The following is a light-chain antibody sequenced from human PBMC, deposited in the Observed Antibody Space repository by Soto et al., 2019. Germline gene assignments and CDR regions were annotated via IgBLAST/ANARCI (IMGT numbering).Light chain of an antibody. J-gene: IGKJ2*01. Sequence: EIVLTQSPATLSVSPGERAALSCRASQSVSNNLAWYQQKPGQPPRLLIFGASTRATGIPARFSGSGSEAEFALTISTLQSEDFAVYYCQHYGTAPPRYTFGQGTKLEIK. V-gene: IGKV3D-15*01. CDR1: QSVSNN. CDR2: GAS. CDR3: QHYGTAPPRYT.